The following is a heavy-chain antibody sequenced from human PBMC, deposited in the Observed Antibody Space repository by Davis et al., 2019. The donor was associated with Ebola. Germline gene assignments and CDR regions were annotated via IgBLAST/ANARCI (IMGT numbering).Heavy chain of an antibody. J-gene: IGHJ4*02. CDR3: ARDIRMVPDY. CDR1: GGTFSSYT. D-gene: IGHD3-10*01. CDR2: IIPIFGTA. V-gene: IGHV1-69*13. Sequence: SVKVSCKASGGTFSSYTITWVRQAPGQGLEWMGGIIPIFGTANYAQKFQGRVTITADESTSTAYMELSSLRSEDTAVYYCARDIRMVPDYWGQGTLVTVSS.